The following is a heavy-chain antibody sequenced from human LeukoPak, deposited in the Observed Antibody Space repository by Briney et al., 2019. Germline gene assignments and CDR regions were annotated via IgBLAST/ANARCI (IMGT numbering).Heavy chain of an antibody. V-gene: IGHV3-21*04. CDR2: ISSSSSYI. D-gene: IGHD2-2*03. CDR3: ARVHGYCSSTSCYNSAFDI. CDR1: GFTFSSYS. Sequence: GGSLRLSCAASGFTFSSYSMNWVRQAPGKGLEWVSSISSSSSYIYYADSVKGRFTISRDNAKNSLYLQMNSLRAEDTALYHCARVHGYCSSTSCYNSAFDIWGQGTMVTVSS. J-gene: IGHJ3*02.